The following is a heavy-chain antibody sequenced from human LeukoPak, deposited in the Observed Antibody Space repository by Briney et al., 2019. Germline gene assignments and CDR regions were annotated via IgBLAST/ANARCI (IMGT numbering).Heavy chain of an antibody. D-gene: IGHD2-15*01. J-gene: IGHJ2*01. CDR3: ARDRGLLPRYFDL. CDR1: GFTFSSYS. CDR2: ISSSSSYI. Sequence: GGSLRLSCAASGFTFSSYSMNWVRQAPGKGLEWVSSISSSSSYIYYADSVKGRFTISRDNAKNSLYLQMSSLRAEDTAVYYCARDRGLLPRYFDLWGRGTLVTVSS. V-gene: IGHV3-21*01.